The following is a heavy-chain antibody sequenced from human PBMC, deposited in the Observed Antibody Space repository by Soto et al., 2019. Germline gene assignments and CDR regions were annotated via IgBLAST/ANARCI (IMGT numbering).Heavy chain of an antibody. CDR2: VFSNDKK. CDR1: GFSLTNSKMG. V-gene: IGHV2-26*01. CDR3: VPIEAGNERGYFDY. Sequence: QVTLKESGPLLVKPTETLTLTCTVSGFSLTNSKMGVSWIRQPPGKALEWLAHVFSNDKKYYATSLKSRLTIPIDPSKSQAVLTMTNMAPVDTATYFCVPIEAGNERGYFDYWGQGALVTVSS. D-gene: IGHD5-12*01. J-gene: IGHJ4*02.